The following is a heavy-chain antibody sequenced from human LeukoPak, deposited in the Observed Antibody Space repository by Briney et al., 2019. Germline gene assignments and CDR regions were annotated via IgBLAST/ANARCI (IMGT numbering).Heavy chain of an antibody. CDR3: AKGGMVRGVIRKGTVGHWYFDL. Sequence: ASVKVSCKASGYTFTSYDINWVRQATGQGLEWMGWMNPNSGNTGYAQKFQGRVTMTRNTSISTAYMELSSLRSEDTAVYYCAKGGMVRGVIRKGTVGHWYFDLWGRGTLVTVSS. V-gene: IGHV1-8*01. D-gene: IGHD3-10*01. CDR1: GYTFTSYD. J-gene: IGHJ2*01. CDR2: MNPNSGNT.